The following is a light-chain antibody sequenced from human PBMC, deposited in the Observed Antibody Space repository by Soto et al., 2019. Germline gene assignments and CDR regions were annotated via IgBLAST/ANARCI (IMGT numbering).Light chain of an antibody. V-gene: IGKV3-15*01. Sequence: EIVMTRSPATLSVSPGERVTLSCRASQSVSSRLAWYHQKPGQAPRLLMFRTSSRATGFPARFSGSGSGTEFNLTISSLQSEDFGVYYCQQYNNWPRATFGGGTKVDIK. J-gene: IGKJ4*01. CDR2: RTS. CDR1: QSVSSR. CDR3: QQYNNWPRAT.